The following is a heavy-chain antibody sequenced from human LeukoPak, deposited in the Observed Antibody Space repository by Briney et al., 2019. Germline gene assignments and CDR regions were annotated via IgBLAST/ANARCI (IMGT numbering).Heavy chain of an antibody. CDR1: GFTFSSYG. V-gene: IGHV3-30*02. Sequence: GGSLRLSCTASGFTFSSYGMHWVRQAPGKGLEWVAYIRYHGSNINYADSVKGRFTISRDNSKDTLSLQMSSLRAEDTAVYYCAKVLTGYCGSTSCPFDSWGQGTLVTVSS. J-gene: IGHJ4*02. CDR3: AKVLTGYCGSTSCPFDS. CDR2: IRYHGSNI. D-gene: IGHD2-2*01.